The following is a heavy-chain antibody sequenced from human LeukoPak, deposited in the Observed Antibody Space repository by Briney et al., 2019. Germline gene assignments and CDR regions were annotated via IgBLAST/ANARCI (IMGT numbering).Heavy chain of an antibody. CDR3: AKDGIVGATTYYYYGMDV. Sequence: GGSLRLSCAASGFTFSSYAMSWVRQAPGKGLEWVSAISGSGGSTYYADSVKGRFTISRDNSKNTLYLQMNSPRAEDTAVYYCAKDGIVGATTYYYYGMDVWGQGTTVTVSS. J-gene: IGHJ6*02. CDR2: ISGSGGST. D-gene: IGHD1-26*01. V-gene: IGHV3-23*01. CDR1: GFTFSSYA.